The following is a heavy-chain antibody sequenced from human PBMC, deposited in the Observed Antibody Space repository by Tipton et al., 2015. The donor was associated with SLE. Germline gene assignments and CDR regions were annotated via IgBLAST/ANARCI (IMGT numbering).Heavy chain of an antibody. V-gene: IGHV4-39*07. Sequence: TLSLTCTVSGGSISSGSHWWGWIRQPPGKGPEWIGTLYSRGSAYSNPSLQSRVTISPDTSKNQFSLKLSSVTAADTAVYYCARVSSGWFYFDNWGPGTPVTVSS. CDR3: ARVSSGWFYFDN. CDR2: LYSRGSA. J-gene: IGHJ4*02. CDR1: GGSISSGSHW. D-gene: IGHD6-19*01.